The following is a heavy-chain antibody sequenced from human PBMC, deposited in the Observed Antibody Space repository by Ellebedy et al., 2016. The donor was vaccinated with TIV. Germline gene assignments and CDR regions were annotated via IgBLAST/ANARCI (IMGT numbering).Heavy chain of an antibody. CDR2: LSFDGSHD. D-gene: IGHD4-11*01. CDR1: GFTFSNYG. Sequence: PGGSLRLSCAASGFTFSNYGMHWVRQAPGKGLEWVAVLSFDGSHDYYADSVKGRFTISRDNSKSTLFLQMNSLRAEDTAIYYCAKDDYSKSRYSYNGKDVWGQGTTVTVSS. J-gene: IGHJ6*02. V-gene: IGHV3-30*18. CDR3: AKDDYSKSRYSYNGKDV.